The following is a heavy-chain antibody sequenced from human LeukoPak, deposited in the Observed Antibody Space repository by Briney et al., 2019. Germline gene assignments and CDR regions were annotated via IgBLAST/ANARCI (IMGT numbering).Heavy chain of an antibody. V-gene: IGHV3-74*01. CDR3: AREFRKPSTGD. J-gene: IGHJ4*02. D-gene: IGHD1-14*01. CDR1: GFTFSSYW. CDR2: IKSDGSGT. Sequence: GGSLRLSCAASGFTFSSYWMHWVRQAPGKGLVWVSRIKSDGSGTTYADSVKGRFTISRDNAKNTLYLQMNRLRAEDTAVYFCAREFRKPSTGDWGQGTLVTVSS.